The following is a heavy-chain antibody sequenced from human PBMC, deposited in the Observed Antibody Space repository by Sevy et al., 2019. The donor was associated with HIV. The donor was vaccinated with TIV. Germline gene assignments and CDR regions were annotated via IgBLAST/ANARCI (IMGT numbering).Heavy chain of an antibody. D-gene: IGHD2-2*01. J-gene: IGHJ4*02. CDR2: ISSSSSYI. Sequence: GGSLRLSCAASGFTLSTYGMNWVRQAPGKGLEWVSSISSSSSYIYYADSVKGRFTISRDNAKNSLYLQMNSLRAEDTAVYYCVRDGGCSSTSCLLYFDYWGQGTLVTVSS. CDR1: GFTLSTYG. CDR3: VRDGGCSSTSCLLYFDY. V-gene: IGHV3-21*01.